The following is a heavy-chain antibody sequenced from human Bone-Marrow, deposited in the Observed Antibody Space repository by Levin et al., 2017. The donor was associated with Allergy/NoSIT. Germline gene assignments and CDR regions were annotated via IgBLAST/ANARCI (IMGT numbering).Heavy chain of an antibody. CDR1: GFTFGAYW. CDR2: INGDGGSA. V-gene: IGHV3-74*01. J-gene: IGHJ5*01. CDR3: ARAKHSFGHTADS. Sequence: GGSLRLSCAASGFTFGAYWMQWVRQAPGKGLVWVSRINGDGGSAEYADSVKGRFTISRDNAKSTLFLQMNSLTADDTAVYYCARAKHSFGHTADSWGQGTQVTVSA. D-gene: IGHD2-15*01.